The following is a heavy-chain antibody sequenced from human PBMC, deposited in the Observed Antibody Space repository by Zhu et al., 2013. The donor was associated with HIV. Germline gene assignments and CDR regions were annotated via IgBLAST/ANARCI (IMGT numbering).Heavy chain of an antibody. V-gene: IGHV1-2*02. CDR2: IDPTSGGT. D-gene: IGHD3-16*01. Sequence: VQLVQSGPEVKKPGASVKVSCKASGYTFTDYYMHWVRQAPGQGLEWMGWIDPTSGGTNYAENFQDRVTMTRDTSISSAYMELSSLRSDDTALYYCASRFGADALNIWGQGTMVTVSS. J-gene: IGHJ3*02. CDR1: GYTFTDYY. CDR3: ASRFGADALNI.